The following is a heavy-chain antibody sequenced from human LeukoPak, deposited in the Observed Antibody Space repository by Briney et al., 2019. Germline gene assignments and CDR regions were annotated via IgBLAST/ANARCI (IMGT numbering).Heavy chain of an antibody. J-gene: IGHJ4*02. D-gene: IGHD2/OR15-2a*01. V-gene: IGHV4-31*03. CDR3: AGSLSGDYYAY. CDR2: IYYSGST. Sequence: SQTLSLTCTVSGGSFSTGGYYWTWVRQHPGKGLEWIGYIYYSGSTYYNPSLKSRVTISVDTSKNQFSLKVSSVTAADTAVYYCAGSLSGDYYAYWGRGTLVTVSS. CDR1: GGSFSTGGYY.